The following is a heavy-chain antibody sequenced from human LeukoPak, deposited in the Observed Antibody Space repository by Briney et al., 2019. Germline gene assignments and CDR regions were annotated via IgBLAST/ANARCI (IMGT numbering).Heavy chain of an antibody. Sequence: SVKVSCTASGGTFSIYAISWVRQAPGQGLEWMGGIIPIFGTANYAQKFQGRVTMTRDTSTSTVYLDLSSLRSEDTAVYYCARDPSLAAAGTCGMDVWGQGTTVTVSS. D-gene: IGHD6-13*01. CDR3: ARDPSLAAAGTCGMDV. CDR2: IIPIFGTA. V-gene: IGHV1-69*05. J-gene: IGHJ6*02. CDR1: GGTFSIYA.